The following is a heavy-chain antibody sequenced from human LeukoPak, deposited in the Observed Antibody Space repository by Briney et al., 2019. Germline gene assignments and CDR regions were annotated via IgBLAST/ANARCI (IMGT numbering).Heavy chain of an antibody. Sequence: GSSVKVSFKASGATFSSYAISWVRQAPGQGLEWMGRIIPIFGTANYAQKFQGRVTITTDESASTAYMELSSLRSEDTAVYYCATNWFDPWGQGTLVTVAS. CDR3: ATNWFDP. V-gene: IGHV1-69*05. CDR1: GATFSSYA. CDR2: IIPIFGTA. J-gene: IGHJ5*02.